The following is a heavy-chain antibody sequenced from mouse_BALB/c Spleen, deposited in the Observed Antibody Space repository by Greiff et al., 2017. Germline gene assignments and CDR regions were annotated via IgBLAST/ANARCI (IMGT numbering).Heavy chain of an antibody. V-gene: IGHV1S81*02. J-gene: IGHJ2*01. Sequence: QVQLKESGAELVKPGASVKLSCKASGYTFTSYYMYWVKQRPGQGLEWIGEINPSNGGTNYNEKFKSKATLTVDKSSSTAYMQLSSLTSEDSAVYYCTRGYDGPFDYWGQGTTLTVSS. CDR2: INPSNGGT. D-gene: IGHD2-2*01. CDR1: GYTFTSYY. CDR3: TRGYDGPFDY.